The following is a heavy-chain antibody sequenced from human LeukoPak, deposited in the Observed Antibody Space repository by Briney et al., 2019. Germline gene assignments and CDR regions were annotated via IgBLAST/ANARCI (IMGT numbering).Heavy chain of an antibody. D-gene: IGHD6-19*01. CDR2: ISPGGDVR. Sequence: PGGSLRLSCAASGFIFSDYHMSWIRQAPGKGLEWLAYISPGGDVRYFADSVRGRFSISRDYAKSPLFLQMHSLTAEDTAVYFCSGGRDITVAGPGGYFDYWGQGTLVTVSS. CDR1: GFIFSDYH. V-gene: IGHV3-11*01. J-gene: IGHJ4*02. CDR3: SGGRDITVAGPGGYFDY.